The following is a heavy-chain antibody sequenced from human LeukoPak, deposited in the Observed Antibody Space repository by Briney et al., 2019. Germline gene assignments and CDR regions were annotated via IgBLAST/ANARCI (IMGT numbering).Heavy chain of an antibody. Sequence: GGSLRLSCAASGFTFSSYGMHWVRQAPGKGLEWVAVISYDENNKDYADSVKGRFTISRDNSKDTLYLQMNSLTPEDTAVYYCARDGGADWGQGTLVTVSS. D-gene: IGHD3-3*01. CDR3: ARDGGAD. V-gene: IGHV3-30*03. CDR1: GFTFSSYG. J-gene: IGHJ4*02. CDR2: ISYDENNK.